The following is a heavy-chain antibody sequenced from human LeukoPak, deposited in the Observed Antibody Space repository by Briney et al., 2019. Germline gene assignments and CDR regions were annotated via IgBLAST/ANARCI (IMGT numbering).Heavy chain of an antibody. J-gene: IGHJ4*02. Sequence: GGSLRLSCAASGFIFTDYGMHWVRQAPGKGLEWVANTKQDGSEKYYVDSVKGRFTISRDNAKNSLYLQMNSLRAEDTAVYYCARDYRGYRAPYYFDYWGQGTLVTVSS. CDR3: ARDYRGYRAPYYFDY. V-gene: IGHV3-7*01. D-gene: IGHD2-15*01. CDR1: GFIFTDYG. CDR2: TKQDGSEK.